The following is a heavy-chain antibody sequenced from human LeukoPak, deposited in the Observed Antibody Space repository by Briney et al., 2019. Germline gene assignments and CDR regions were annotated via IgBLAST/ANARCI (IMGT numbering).Heavy chain of an antibody. Sequence: SETLSLTCTVSGGSISSGSYYWSWIRQPAGKGLEWIGRIYTSGSTNYNPSLKSRVTMSVDTSKNQFSLKLSSVTAADTAVYYCARGAIAAAGTVRFLGKKLYYFDYWGQGTLVTVSS. D-gene: IGHD6-13*01. J-gene: IGHJ4*02. V-gene: IGHV4-61*02. CDR3: ARGAIAAAGTVRFLGKKLYYFDY. CDR2: IYTSGST. CDR1: GGSISSGSYY.